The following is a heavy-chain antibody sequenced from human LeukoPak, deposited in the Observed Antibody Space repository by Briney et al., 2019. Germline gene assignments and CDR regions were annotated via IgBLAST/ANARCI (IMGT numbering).Heavy chain of an antibody. V-gene: IGHV4-59*01. D-gene: IGHD4/OR15-4a*01. CDR1: GGSINNYY. CDR3: ARDEYGGPFDY. J-gene: IGHJ4*02. CDR2: MSYSGNT. Sequence: SETLSLTCTVSGGSINNYYWNWIRQPPGKGLEWIGYMSYSGNTYYNPSLKSRVIISVDMSKNQFHLQMSSVTAADTAVYYCARDEYGGPFDYWGQGALVTVSS.